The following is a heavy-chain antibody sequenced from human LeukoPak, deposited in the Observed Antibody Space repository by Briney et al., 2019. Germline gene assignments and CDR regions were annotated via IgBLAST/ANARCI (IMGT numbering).Heavy chain of an antibody. V-gene: IGHV5-51*01. CDR3: ARQRYYDSSPFDY. CDR1: GYSFTSYW. CDR2: IYPGDSDT. Sequence: GESLKISCKGSGYSFTSYWIGWVRQMPGKGLEWMGIIYPGDSDTRYSPSFQGQVTISAAKSISTAYLQWSSLKASDTAMYYCARQRYYDSSPFDYWGQGTLVTVSS. J-gene: IGHJ4*02. D-gene: IGHD3-22*01.